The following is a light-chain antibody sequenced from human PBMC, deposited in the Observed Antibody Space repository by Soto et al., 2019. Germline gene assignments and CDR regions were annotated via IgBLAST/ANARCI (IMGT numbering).Light chain of an antibody. CDR3: QQSYSTPRT. CDR1: QSVSSY. J-gene: IGKJ5*01. V-gene: IGKV1-39*01. CDR2: GAS. Sequence: DIQMTQSPSTLPASVGDRVTITCRASQSVSSYLAWYQQKPGQAPRLLIYGASNRATGIPDRFSGSGSGTDFTLTISSLQPEDFATYYCQQSYSTPRTFGQGTRLEIK.